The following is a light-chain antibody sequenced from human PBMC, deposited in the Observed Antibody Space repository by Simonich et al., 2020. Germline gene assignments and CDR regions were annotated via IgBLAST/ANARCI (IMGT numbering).Light chain of an antibody. Sequence: QSALTQPASVSGSPGQSITISCTGTNSDVGGYNYVSCYQQHPGKAPKLMIYDVSNRPSGVSNRFSGSNSGNTASLTISGLQAEDEADYYCSSYTSSSTWVFGGGTKLTVL. CDR1: NSDVGGYNY. CDR2: DVS. CDR3: SSYTSSSTWV. V-gene: IGLV2-14*03. J-gene: IGLJ3*02.